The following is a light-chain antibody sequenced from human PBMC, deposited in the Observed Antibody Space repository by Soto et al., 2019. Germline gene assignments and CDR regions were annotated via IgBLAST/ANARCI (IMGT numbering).Light chain of an antibody. CDR3: CSYTTRSTDV. J-gene: IGLJ1*01. Sequence: QSVLTQPASVSGSPGQSIAISCTGTSSDVGGYNYVSWYQQHPGKAPKLMIYDVSNRPSGLSNRFSGSKSGNTASLTISGLQAEDEADYYCCSYTTRSTDVFGTGTKLTVL. CDR1: SSDVGGYNY. CDR2: DVS. V-gene: IGLV2-14*03.